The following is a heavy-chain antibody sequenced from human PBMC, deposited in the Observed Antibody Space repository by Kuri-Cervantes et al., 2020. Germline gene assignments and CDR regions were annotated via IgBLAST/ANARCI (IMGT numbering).Heavy chain of an antibody. Sequence: SETLSLTCTVSSGSISSYYWSWIRQPPGKGLEWIGYIYYSGSTNYNPSLKSRVTISVDTSKNQFSLKLSSVTAADTAVYYCARVLGYYDRAWFDPWGQGTLVTVSS. J-gene: IGHJ5*02. CDR2: IYYSGST. CDR3: ARVLGYYDRAWFDP. V-gene: IGHV4-59*12. D-gene: IGHD3-22*01. CDR1: SGSISSYY.